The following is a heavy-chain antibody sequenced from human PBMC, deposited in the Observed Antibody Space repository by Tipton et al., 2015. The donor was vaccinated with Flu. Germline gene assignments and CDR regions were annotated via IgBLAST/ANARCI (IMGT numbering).Heavy chain of an antibody. D-gene: IGHD6-19*01. V-gene: IGHV4-59*08. CDR3: ARLMVAGTDYYYGMDV. CDR2: IYYSGST. CDR1: GGSISSYY. J-gene: IGHJ6*02. Sequence: TLSLTCTVSGGSISSYYWSWIRQPPGKGLEWIGYIYYSGSTNYNHSLKSRVTISVDTSKNQFSLKLSSVTAADTAVYYCARLMVAGTDYYYGMDVWGQGTTVTVSS.